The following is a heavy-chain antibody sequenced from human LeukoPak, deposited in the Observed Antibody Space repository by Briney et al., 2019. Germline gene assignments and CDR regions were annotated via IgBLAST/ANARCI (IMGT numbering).Heavy chain of an antibody. CDR3: ARREVGAALDS. CDR2: ISGSSSTI. Sequence: GGSLRLSCVVSGFTLSQYWMNWVRQAPGKGLEWVSYISGSSSTIYYAHSVKGRFTISRDNAKNSLYLQMNSLRAEDTAVYYCARREVGAALDSWGQGTLVTVSS. V-gene: IGHV3-48*01. J-gene: IGHJ4*02. CDR1: GFTLSQYW. D-gene: IGHD1-26*01.